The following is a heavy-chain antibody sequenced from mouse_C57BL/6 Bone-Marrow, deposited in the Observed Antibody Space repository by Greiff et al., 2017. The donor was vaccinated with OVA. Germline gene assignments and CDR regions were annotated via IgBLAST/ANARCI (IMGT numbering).Heavy chain of an antibody. CDR1: GFTFSSYG. J-gene: IGHJ4*01. D-gene: IGHD1-3*01. CDR3: ARHGGKLVYYYAMDY. Sequence: EVKLMESGGDLVKPGGSLKLSCAASGFTFSSYGMSWVRQTPDKRLEWVATISSGGSYTYYPDSVKGRFTISRDNAKNTLYLQMSSLKSEDTAMYYCARHGGKLVYYYAMDYWGQGTSVTVSS. V-gene: IGHV5-6*01. CDR2: ISSGGSYT.